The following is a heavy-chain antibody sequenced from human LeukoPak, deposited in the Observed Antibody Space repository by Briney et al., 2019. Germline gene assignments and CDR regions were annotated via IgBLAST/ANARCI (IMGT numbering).Heavy chain of an antibody. CDR1: GYTFTSYG. D-gene: IGHD3-10*01. Sequence: ASVKVSYKASGYTFTSYGISWVRQAPEHGLESMGWINAYNGNTNYAQKLQGRVTIATDTSTSTAYPELRSLRSDDQAVYYCARNRKYYYGFFDYWGQGTLVTVSS. V-gene: IGHV1-18*01. CDR2: INAYNGNT. CDR3: ARNRKYYYGFFDY. J-gene: IGHJ4*02.